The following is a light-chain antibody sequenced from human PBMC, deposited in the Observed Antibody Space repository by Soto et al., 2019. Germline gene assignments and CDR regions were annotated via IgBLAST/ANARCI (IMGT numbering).Light chain of an antibody. CDR2: AAS. J-gene: IGKJ3*01. CDR1: QGISSW. V-gene: IGKV1-12*01. CDR3: QQANSFFRVT. Sequence: DIQMTQSPAFVSASVGDRVTITCRASQGISSWLARYQQKPGKAPKVLIYAASSLQSGVPSRFSGSGSGTDFTLTISILQPEDFATYYCQQANSFFRVTFGPGTKVDIK.